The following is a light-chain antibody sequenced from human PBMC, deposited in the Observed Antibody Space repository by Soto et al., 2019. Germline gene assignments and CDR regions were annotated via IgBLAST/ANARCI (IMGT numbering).Light chain of an antibody. J-gene: IGLJ1*01. CDR2: EGS. Sequence: QSALTQPASVSLSPGQSITISCTGTSSDVGSYNLVSWYQQHPGKAPKLMIYEGSKRPSGVSNRFSGSKSGNTASLTTSGLQAEDEADYYCCSYAGSSTPYVFGTGTKVTVL. CDR1: SSDVGSYNL. V-gene: IGLV2-23*01. CDR3: CSYAGSSTPYV.